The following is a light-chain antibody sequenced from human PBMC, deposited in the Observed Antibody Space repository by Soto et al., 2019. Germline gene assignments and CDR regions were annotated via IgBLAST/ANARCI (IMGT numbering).Light chain of an antibody. CDR1: QSVSSN. J-gene: IGKJ5*01. Sequence: EIVMTQSPATLAVSPGERATLSCRASQSVSSNLAWYQQKPCQAPRLLIYGASTRATGIPARFSGSGSGTEFTLTISSLQSEDFAVYYCQHYNNWPPITFGQGTRLEIK. CDR3: QHYNNWPPIT. V-gene: IGKV3-15*01. CDR2: GAS.